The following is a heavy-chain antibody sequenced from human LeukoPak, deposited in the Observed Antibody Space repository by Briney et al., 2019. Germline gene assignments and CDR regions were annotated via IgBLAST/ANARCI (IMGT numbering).Heavy chain of an antibody. J-gene: IGHJ6*03. D-gene: IGHD1-7*01. CDR2: IYYSGST. Sequence: SQTLSLTCTVSGGSISSGGYYWSWIRQHPGKGLEWIGYIYYSGSTYYNPSLKSRVTISVDTSKNQFSLKLSSVTAVDTAVYYCARGNFEAPVYYYMDVWGKGTTVTVSS. CDR1: GGSISSGGYY. V-gene: IGHV4-31*03. CDR3: ARGNFEAPVYYYMDV.